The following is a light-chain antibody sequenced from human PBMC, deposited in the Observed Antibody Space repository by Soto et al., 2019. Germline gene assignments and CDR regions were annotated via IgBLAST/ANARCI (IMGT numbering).Light chain of an antibody. Sequence: DSQMTQYPSTLSASVGDRVTITCRASQSISSWLAWYQQKPGKAPKLLISKASTLQSGVPPRFSGSGYGTEFTLHISSLQPDDFATYYCQQYERYPITFGGGTKVEIK. CDR2: KAS. CDR3: QQYERYPIT. J-gene: IGKJ4*01. V-gene: IGKV1-5*03. CDR1: QSISSW.